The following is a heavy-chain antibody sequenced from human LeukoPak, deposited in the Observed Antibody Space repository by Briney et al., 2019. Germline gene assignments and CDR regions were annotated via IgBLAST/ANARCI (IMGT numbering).Heavy chain of an antibody. CDR1: GGTFSSYA. V-gene: IGHV1-69*13. Sequence: ASVKVSCKASGGTFSSYAISWVRQAPGQGLEWMGGIIPIFGTANYAQKFQGRVTITADESTSTAYMELSSLRSEDTAVYYCAGTGYSSGSDAFDIWGQGTMVTVSS. J-gene: IGHJ3*02. CDR3: AGTGYSSGSDAFDI. D-gene: IGHD6-19*01. CDR2: IIPIFGTA.